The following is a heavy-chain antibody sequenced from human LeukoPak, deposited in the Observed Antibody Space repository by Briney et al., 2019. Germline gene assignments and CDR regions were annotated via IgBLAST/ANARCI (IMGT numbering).Heavy chain of an antibody. CDR2: MNPNSGNT. CDR3: ARIRDGYNDAYDL. Sequence: ASVKVSCKASGYTFTSYDINWVRQATGQGLEWMRGMNPNSGNTGYAQKFQGRVTLTRDTSTSTVYMELSSLRSEDTAIYYCARIRDGYNDAYDLWGQGTVVTVPS. D-gene: IGHD5-24*01. J-gene: IGHJ3*01. V-gene: IGHV1-8*01. CDR1: GYTFTSYD.